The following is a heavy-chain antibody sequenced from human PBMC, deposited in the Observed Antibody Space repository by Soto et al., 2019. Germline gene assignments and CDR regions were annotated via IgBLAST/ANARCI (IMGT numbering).Heavy chain of an antibody. CDR3: ARMGLHLGQLSRNWFDP. V-gene: IGHV4-31*03. J-gene: IGHJ5*02. CDR2: IYYSGRT. Sequence: SETLSLTCTISGGSISSGDYYWSWIRHPPGKGLEWIGSIYYSGRTNYNPSLKSRLNISLDTSTNQFSLKLSSVTAADTAVYYCARMGLHLGQLSRNWFDPWGQATLVTVSS. CDR1: GGSISSGDYY. D-gene: IGHD3-16*02.